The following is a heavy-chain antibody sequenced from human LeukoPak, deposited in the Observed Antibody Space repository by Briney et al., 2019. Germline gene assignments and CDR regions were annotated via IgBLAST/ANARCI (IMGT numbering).Heavy chain of an antibody. CDR1: GFTFDGYA. D-gene: IGHD1-7*01. CDR2: ISWNSGNI. CDR3: ARAGLYNWNYEGTAYFDY. V-gene: IGHV3-9*01. Sequence: GGSLRLSCAASGFTFDGYAMHWVRQAPGKGLEWVSGISWNSGNIGYADSVKGRFTISRDNAKNSLYLQMNSLRAEDTALYYCARAGLYNWNYEGTAYFDYWGQGTLVTVSS. J-gene: IGHJ4*02.